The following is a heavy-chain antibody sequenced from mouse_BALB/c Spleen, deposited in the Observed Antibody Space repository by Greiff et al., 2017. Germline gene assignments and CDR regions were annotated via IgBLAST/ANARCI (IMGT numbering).Heavy chain of an antibody. CDR3: ARSSYGNYLDY. D-gene: IGHD2-1*01. CDR1: GYTFTDYW. Sequence: QVQLQQPGAELVMPGASVKMSCKASGYTFTDYWMHWVKQRPGQGLEWIGAIDTSDSYTSYNQKFKGKATLTVDESSSTAYMQLSSLTSEDSAVYYCARSSYGNYLDYWGQGTTLTVSS. CDR2: IDTSDSYT. J-gene: IGHJ2*01. V-gene: IGHV1-69*01.